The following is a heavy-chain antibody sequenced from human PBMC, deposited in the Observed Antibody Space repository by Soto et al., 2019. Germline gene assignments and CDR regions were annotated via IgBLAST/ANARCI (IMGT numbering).Heavy chain of an antibody. CDR1: GFTVSSNY. D-gene: IGHD3-22*01. Sequence: LRLSCAASGFTVSSNYMSWVRQAPGKGLEWVSVIYSGGSTYYADSVKGRFTISRDNSKNTLYLQMNSLRAEDTAVCYCAREVPDYYDSSGYGAFDYWGQGTLVTVSS. J-gene: IGHJ4*02. CDR2: IYSGGST. V-gene: IGHV3-53*01. CDR3: AREVPDYYDSSGYGAFDY.